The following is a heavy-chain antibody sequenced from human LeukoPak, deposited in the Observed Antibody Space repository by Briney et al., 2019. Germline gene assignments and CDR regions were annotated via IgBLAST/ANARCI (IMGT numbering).Heavy chain of an antibody. CDR3: ARDYYGDPLDY. CDR2: ISSSSSTI. J-gene: IGHJ4*02. V-gene: IGHV3-48*01. Sequence: GGSLRLSCAASGFTFSSYSMNWVRQAPGKGLERVSYISSSSSTIYYADSVKGRFTISRDNAKNSLYLQMNSLRAEDTAVYYCARDYYGDPLDYWGQGTLVTVSS. CDR1: GFTFSSYS. D-gene: IGHD2-21*01.